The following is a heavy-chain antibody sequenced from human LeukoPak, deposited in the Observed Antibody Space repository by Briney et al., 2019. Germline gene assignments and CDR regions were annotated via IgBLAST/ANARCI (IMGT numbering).Heavy chain of an antibody. CDR1: GFTFSTYA. D-gene: IGHD3-22*01. CDR2: VSGSGGST. CDR3: AKATYYYDSSGYYPADY. J-gene: IGHJ4*02. Sequence: GGSLRLSCAASGFTFSTYAMNWVRQAPGKGLEWVSAVSGSGGSTYYADSVKGRFTISRDNSKNTLYLQMNSLRAEDTAVYYCAKATYYYDSSGYYPADYWGQGTLVTVSS. V-gene: IGHV3-23*01.